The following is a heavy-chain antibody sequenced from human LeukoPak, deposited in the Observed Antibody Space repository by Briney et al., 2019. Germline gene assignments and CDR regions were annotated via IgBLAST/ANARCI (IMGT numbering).Heavy chain of an antibody. Sequence: GGSLRLSCAASGFTFRTYYMHWVRQVPGKGLEWVSSISSSSSYIYYADSVKGRFTISRDNAKNSLYLQMNSLRAEDTAVYYCARGFPPYGDYRVPYFQHWGQGTLVTVSS. J-gene: IGHJ1*01. CDR1: GFTFRTYY. CDR3: ARGFPPYGDYRVPYFQH. D-gene: IGHD4-17*01. CDR2: ISSSSSYI. V-gene: IGHV3-21*01.